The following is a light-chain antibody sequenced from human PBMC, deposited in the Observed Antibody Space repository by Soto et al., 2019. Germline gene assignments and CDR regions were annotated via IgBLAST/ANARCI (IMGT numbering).Light chain of an antibody. CDR3: QQYGSSGT. Sequence: ENVLTQSPGTLSLSPGESAKLSCRASQSVRNNYLAWYQQKPGQAPRLLIYGASTRATGIPDRFSGSGSGTDSTLTVSRLQPEDFAVYYCQQYGSSGTVGQGTKVDIK. CDR1: QSVRNNY. CDR2: GAS. J-gene: IGKJ1*01. V-gene: IGKV3-20*01.